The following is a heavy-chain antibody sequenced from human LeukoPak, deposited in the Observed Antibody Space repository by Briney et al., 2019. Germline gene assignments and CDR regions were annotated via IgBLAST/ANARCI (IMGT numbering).Heavy chain of an antibody. D-gene: IGHD6-19*01. J-gene: IGHJ4*02. V-gene: IGHV3-30-3*01. CDR2: ISYNGHRE. CDR3: ARYHVAVPGFLTYFDS. Sequence: GGPLLLSCAAPGFDVNERVLHRVRAAPGKGLEWVSFISYNGHREQYAPSLKASFTISRDNSKSTMFLQMDRLRTEDTAIYYCARYHVAVPGFLTYFDSECRGPLAIVSS. CDR1: GFDVNERV.